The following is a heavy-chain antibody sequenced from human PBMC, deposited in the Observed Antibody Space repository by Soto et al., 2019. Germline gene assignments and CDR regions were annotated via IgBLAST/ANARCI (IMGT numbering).Heavy chain of an antibody. CDR3: ARDVVVVQAARYNWFDP. D-gene: IGHD2-2*01. Sequence: QVQMQESGPGLVKPSETLSLTCTVSGGSISSYYWSWIRQPAGKGLEWIGRIYTSGSTNYNPSLKSRITMSVDTSKNQFSLKLSSVTAADTAVYYCARDVVVVQAARYNWFDPWGQGTLVTVSS. J-gene: IGHJ5*02. CDR2: IYTSGST. CDR1: GGSISSYY. V-gene: IGHV4-4*07.